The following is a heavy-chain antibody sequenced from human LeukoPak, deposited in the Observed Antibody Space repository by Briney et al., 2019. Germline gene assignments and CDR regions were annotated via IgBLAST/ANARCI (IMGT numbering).Heavy chain of an antibody. CDR2: IYYSGST. J-gene: IGHJ6*03. V-gene: IGHV4-59*01. CDR3: AGVYAGIAVAGTSLYYYYYYMDV. Sequence: SETLSLTCTVSGGSISSYYWSWIRQPPGKGLEWIGYIYYSGSTNYNPSLKSRVTISVDTSKNQFSLKLSSVTAADTAVYYCAGVYAGIAVAGTSLYYYYYYMDVWGKGTTVTVSS. CDR1: GGSISSYY. D-gene: IGHD6-19*01.